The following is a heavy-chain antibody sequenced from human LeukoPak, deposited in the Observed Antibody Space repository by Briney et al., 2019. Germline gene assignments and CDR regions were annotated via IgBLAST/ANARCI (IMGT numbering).Heavy chain of an antibody. V-gene: IGHV3-11*01. CDR3: TRERRGSYYAFES. CDR2: ITASGRST. Sequence: GGSLRPSCAASGFSISDYQLSWVRQAPGKGLEWISYITASGRSTNYADSLKGRFTISKDNAKNSVVLQMNSLRAEDTAVYYCTRERRGSYYAFESWGQGTQVSVSS. D-gene: IGHD3-16*01. J-gene: IGHJ4*02. CDR1: GFSISDYQ.